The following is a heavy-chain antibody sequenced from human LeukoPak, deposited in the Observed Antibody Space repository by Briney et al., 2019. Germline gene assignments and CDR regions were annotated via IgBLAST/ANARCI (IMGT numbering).Heavy chain of an antibody. V-gene: IGHV1-69*05. CDR3: ARGYSSSSHYYYYMDV. J-gene: IGHJ6*03. Sequence: SVKVSCKASGGTLSSYAISWVRQAPGQGLEWMGGIIPIFGTANYAQKFQGRVTITTDESTSTAYMELSSLRSEDTAVYYCARGYSSSSHYYYYMDVWGKGTTVTVSS. CDR1: GGTLSSYA. D-gene: IGHD6-13*01. CDR2: IIPIFGTA.